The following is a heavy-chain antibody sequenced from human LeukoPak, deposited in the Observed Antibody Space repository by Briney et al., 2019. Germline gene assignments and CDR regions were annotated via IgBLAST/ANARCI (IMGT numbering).Heavy chain of an antibody. V-gene: IGHV4-39*01. Sequence: PSETLSLTCTVSGGSISSSSYYWGWIRQPPGKGLEWIGSIYYSGSTYYNPSLKSRVTISVDTSKNQFSLKLSSVTAADMAVYYCASGIVGATPLYYWGQGTRVAVSS. J-gene: IGHJ4*02. D-gene: IGHD1-26*01. CDR2: IYYSGST. CDR1: GGSISSSSYY. CDR3: ASGIVGATPLYY.